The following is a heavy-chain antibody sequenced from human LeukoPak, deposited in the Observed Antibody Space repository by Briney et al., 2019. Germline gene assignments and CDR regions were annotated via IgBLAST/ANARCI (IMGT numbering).Heavy chain of an antibody. CDR1: GGSITSYY. CDR3: ARGSVDLLTTGAYYYMDV. D-gene: IGHD5-12*01. J-gene: IGHJ6*03. V-gene: IGHV4-4*07. CDR2: MYSSGST. Sequence: SDTLSLTCTVSGGSITSYYWNWIRQPAGKGLEWIGRMYSSGSTDYNPSLKSRVTMSVDKSKNQFSLKLSPVTAADMAMYYCARGSVDLLTTGAYYYMDVWGKGTTVTVSS.